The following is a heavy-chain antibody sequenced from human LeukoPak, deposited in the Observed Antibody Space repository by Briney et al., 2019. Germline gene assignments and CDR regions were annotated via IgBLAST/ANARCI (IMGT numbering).Heavy chain of an antibody. CDR3: ARLETYYEMLTGYYKPADY. Sequence: GEALMISCKGAGYSFTSYWIRWGRHMPGKGLEWMGRIDPSDSYTNYNPSFQGHVTISADKSIITAYLQWSSLKAADTAMCYCARLETYYEMLTGYYKPADYWGQGTLVTVSS. CDR2: IDPSDSYT. J-gene: IGHJ4*02. V-gene: IGHV5-10-1*01. CDR1: GYSFTSYW. D-gene: IGHD3-9*01.